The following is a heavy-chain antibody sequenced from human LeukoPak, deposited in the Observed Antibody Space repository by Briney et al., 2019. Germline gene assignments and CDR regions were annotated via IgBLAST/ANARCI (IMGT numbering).Heavy chain of an antibody. CDR2: VKQDGSEK. J-gene: IGHJ4*02. CDR3: ASAERWLQHFDY. CDR1: GFTFSSSW. V-gene: IGHV3-7*02. D-gene: IGHD5-24*01. Sequence: GGSLRLSCAASGFTFSSSWMSWVRQTPGKGLEWAANVKQDGSEKYYVDSVKGRFTISRDNAKNSLYLQMNSLRAEDTAVYYCASAERWLQHFDYWGQGTLVTVSS.